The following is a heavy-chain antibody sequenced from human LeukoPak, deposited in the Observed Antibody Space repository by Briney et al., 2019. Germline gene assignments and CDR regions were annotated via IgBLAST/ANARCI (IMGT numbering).Heavy chain of an antibody. CDR2: INHSGST. J-gene: IGHJ5*02. CDR3: ASVGNYCSGGSCYLNWFDP. V-gene: IGHV4-34*01. Sequence: KPSETLSLTCAVYGGSFSGYYWSWIRQPPGKGLEWIGEINHSGSTNYNPSLKSRVTISVDTSKNQFSLKLSSVTAADTAVYYCASVGNYCSGGSCYLNWFDPWGQGTLVTVSS. D-gene: IGHD2-15*01. CDR1: GGSFSGYY.